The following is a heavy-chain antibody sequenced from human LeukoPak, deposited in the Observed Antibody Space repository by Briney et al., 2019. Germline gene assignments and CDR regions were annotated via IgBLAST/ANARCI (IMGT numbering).Heavy chain of an antibody. D-gene: IGHD3-22*01. J-gene: IGHJ3*02. CDR2: IRYDGSSE. CDR1: GFTFSTYG. V-gene: IGHV3-33*01. CDR3: ARDVPAYYYDSSGYTDAFDI. Sequence: GGSLRLSCAASGFTFSTYGTHWVSQAPGKGLEWVAVIRYDGSSEYYADSVKGRFIISRDNSKNTLYLQMNSLRAEDTAVYYCARDVPAYYYDSSGYTDAFDIWGQGTMVTVSS.